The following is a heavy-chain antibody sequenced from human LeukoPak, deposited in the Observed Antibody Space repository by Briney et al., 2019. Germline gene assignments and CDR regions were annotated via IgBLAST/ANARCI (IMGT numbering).Heavy chain of an antibody. CDR2: NYYGESA. D-gene: IGHD4-17*01. CDR1: GGSISLTTYY. J-gene: IGHJ4*02. CDR3: AGSYGDPTYFDY. V-gene: IGHV4-39*01. Sequence: PSETLSLTCTVSGGSISLTTYYWAWLRQPPGKGLEWIGTNYYGESANYIPSLKSRVTISVDTSRDQFSLRLTSVTAADTAVYFCAGSYGDPTYFDYWGQGILVTVSS.